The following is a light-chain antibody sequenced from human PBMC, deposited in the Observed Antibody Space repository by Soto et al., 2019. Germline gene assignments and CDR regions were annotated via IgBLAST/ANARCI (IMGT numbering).Light chain of an antibody. CDR2: EVS. CDR3: SSYAGSNNWV. CDR1: SSDVGGYNF. Sequence: QSALTQPPSASGSPGQSVTMSCTGTSSDVGGYNFVSWYQQHPGKAPKLIFYEVSKRPSGVPDRFSGSKSGNTASLTVSGLQAEDKADYYCSSYAGSNNWVFGGGTKLTVL. V-gene: IGLV2-8*01. J-gene: IGLJ3*02.